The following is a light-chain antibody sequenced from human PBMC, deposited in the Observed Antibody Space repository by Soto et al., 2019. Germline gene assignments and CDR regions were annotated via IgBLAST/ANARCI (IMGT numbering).Light chain of an antibody. V-gene: IGKV2-24*01. CDR1: QSLVHSDGNTY. CDR3: MQATQLVS. J-gene: IGKJ4*01. Sequence: DIVMTQTPLSSPVTLGQPASISCRSSQSLVHSDGNTYLSWLHQRPGQPPRLLIYKISNRFSEVPDRFSGSGAGTDFTLKISRVEAEDVGVYYCMQATQLVSFGGGTKVEIK. CDR2: KIS.